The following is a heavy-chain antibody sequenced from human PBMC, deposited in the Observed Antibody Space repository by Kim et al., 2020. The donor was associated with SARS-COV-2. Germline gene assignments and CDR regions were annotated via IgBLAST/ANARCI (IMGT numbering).Heavy chain of an antibody. CDR1: GGSFSGYY. D-gene: IGHD6-19*01. V-gene: IGHV4-34*01. J-gene: IGHJ5*02. CDR2: INHSGST. Sequence: SETLSLTCAVYGGSFSGYYWSWIRQPPGKGLEWIGEINHSGSTNYNPSLKSRVTISVDTSKNQFSLKLSSVTAADTAVYYCARGRALGQWLVRWGWFDPWGQGTLVTISS. CDR3: ARGRALGQWLVRWGWFDP.